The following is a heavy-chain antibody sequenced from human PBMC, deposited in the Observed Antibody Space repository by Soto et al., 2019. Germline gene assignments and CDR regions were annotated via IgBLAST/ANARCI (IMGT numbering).Heavy chain of an antibody. D-gene: IGHD2-15*01. CDR2: IYHSGST. Sequence: SETLPLTCAVSGGSISSCGYSWSWIRQPPGKGLEWIGYIYHSGSTYYNPSLKSRVTISVDRSKNQFSLKLSSVTAADTAVYYCARGSGGSDFDYWGQGTLVTVSS. CDR1: GGSISSCGYS. J-gene: IGHJ4*02. V-gene: IGHV4-30-2*01. CDR3: ARGSGGSDFDY.